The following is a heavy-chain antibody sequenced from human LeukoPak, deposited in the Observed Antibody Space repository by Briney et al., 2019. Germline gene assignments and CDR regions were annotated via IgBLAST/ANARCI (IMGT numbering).Heavy chain of an antibody. CDR2: INPNSGGT. CDR1: GYTFTGYY. D-gene: IGHD3-22*01. J-gene: IGHJ4*02. V-gene: IGHV1-2*02. CDR3: ARAESGYSLVVGY. Sequence: ASVKVSCKASGYTFTGYYLHWVRQAPGQGLEWMGWINPNSGGTNYAQKFQGRVTMTRDTSISTAYMEVSRLRSDDTAVYYCARAESGYSLVVGYWGQGTLVTVSS.